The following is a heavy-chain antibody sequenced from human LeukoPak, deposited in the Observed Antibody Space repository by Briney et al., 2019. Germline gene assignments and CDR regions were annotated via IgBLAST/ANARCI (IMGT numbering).Heavy chain of an antibody. J-gene: IGHJ5*02. Sequence: GGSLRLSCAASGFTVSSNYMSWVRQAPGKGLEWVSVIYSGGSTYYADSVKGRFTISRDNSKNTLYLQMNSLRAEDTAVYYCARDPSGRYYYDSSGYFPWGQGTLVTVSS. CDR1: GFTVSSNY. D-gene: IGHD3-22*01. CDR3: ARDPSGRYYYDSSGYFP. V-gene: IGHV3-66*01. CDR2: IYSGGST.